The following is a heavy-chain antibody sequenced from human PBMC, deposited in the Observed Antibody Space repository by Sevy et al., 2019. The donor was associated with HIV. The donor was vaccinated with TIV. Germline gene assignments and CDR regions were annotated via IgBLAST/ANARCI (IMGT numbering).Heavy chain of an antibody. D-gene: IGHD1-1*01. CDR3: AREDWNDVIDY. CDR1: GFTFSDYY. J-gene: IGHJ4*02. CDR2: ISSSGGSTI. Sequence: GGSLRLSCVASGFTFSDYYMSWIRQAPGKGLEWVSYISSSGGSTIYYADSVKGRFTISRDNAKNSLYLQMNSLRAEDTAVYYCAREDWNDVIDYWGQGTLVTVSS. V-gene: IGHV3-11*01.